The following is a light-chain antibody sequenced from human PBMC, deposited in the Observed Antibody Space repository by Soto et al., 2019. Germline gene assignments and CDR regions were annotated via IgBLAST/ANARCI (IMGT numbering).Light chain of an antibody. J-gene: IGKJ2*01. V-gene: IGKV1-5*03. CDR2: NAS. Sequence: DIQMTQSPSTLSASVGDRLTITCRANQSVSRWLAWYQQKPGKAPKLLIYNASTLESGVPLRFSGSGSGTEFTLTISIVQPDDSATYYCQQYSTSPYNFGQGTKLDIK. CDR3: QQYSTSPYN. CDR1: QSVSRW.